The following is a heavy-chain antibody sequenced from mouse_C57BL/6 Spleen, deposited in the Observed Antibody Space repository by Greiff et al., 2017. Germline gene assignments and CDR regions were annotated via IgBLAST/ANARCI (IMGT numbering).Heavy chain of an antibody. Sequence: EVQRVESGPELVKPGASVKIPCKASGYTFTDYNMDWVKQSHGKSLEWIGDINPNNGGTIYNQKFKGKATLTVDKSSSTAYMELRSLTSEDTAVYYCARSAYSNPMDYWGQGTSVTVSS. CDR3: ARSAYSNPMDY. CDR2: INPNNGGT. V-gene: IGHV1-18*01. CDR1: GYTFTDYN. J-gene: IGHJ4*01. D-gene: IGHD2-5*01.